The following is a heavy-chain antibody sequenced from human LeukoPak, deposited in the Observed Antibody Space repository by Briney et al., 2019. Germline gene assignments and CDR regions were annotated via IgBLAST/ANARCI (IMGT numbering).Heavy chain of an antibody. V-gene: IGHV1-69*04. Sequence: SVKVSCKASGYTFTSYAISWVRQAPGQGLEWMGRIIPILGIANYAQKFQGRVTITADKSTSTAYMELSSLRSEDTAVYYCARDFRRFLEWSNPRSLDYYYGMDVWGQGTTVTVSS. J-gene: IGHJ6*02. CDR1: GYTFTSYA. D-gene: IGHD3-3*01. CDR3: ARDFRRFLEWSNPRSLDYYYGMDV. CDR2: IIPILGIA.